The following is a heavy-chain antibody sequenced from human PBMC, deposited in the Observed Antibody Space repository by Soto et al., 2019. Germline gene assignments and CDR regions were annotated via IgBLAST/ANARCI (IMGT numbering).Heavy chain of an antibody. CDR2: INHRGST. D-gene: IGHD2-2*01. CDR1: GGPFSDYY. Sequence: PSETLSLTGAVYGGPFSDYYWSWIRQPPGKGLEWIGEINHRGSTNYNPSLKSRVTISVDTSKNQFSLKLSSVTAADTAVYYCARPGGTWYQPYNWFDPWGQGTLVTVSS. J-gene: IGHJ5*02. CDR3: ARPGGTWYQPYNWFDP. V-gene: IGHV4-34*01.